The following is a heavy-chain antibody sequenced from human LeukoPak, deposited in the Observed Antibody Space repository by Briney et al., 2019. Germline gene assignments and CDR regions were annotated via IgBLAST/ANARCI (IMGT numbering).Heavy chain of an antibody. CDR1: GYTFTGYY. V-gene: IGHV1-2*06. CDR3: ARVTALSPIVVVPAASEDYMDV. Sequence: GASVKVSCKASGYTFTGYYMHWVRQAPGQGLEWMGRINPNSGGTNYAQKFQGRVTMTRDTSISTAYMELSRLRSDDTAVYYCARVTALSPIVVVPAASEDYMDVWGKGTTVTVSS. D-gene: IGHD2-2*01. J-gene: IGHJ6*03. CDR2: INPNSGGT.